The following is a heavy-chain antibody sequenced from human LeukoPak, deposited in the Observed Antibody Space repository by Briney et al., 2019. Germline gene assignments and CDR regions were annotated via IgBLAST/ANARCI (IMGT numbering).Heavy chain of an antibody. J-gene: IGHJ4*02. V-gene: IGHV1-2*02. D-gene: IGHD2-2*01. Sequence: ASVKVSCKASGYTFSNYGISWVRQAPGQGLEWMGWIDPNSGGTNYAQKFQGRVTMTRDTSISTAYMELSSLRSDDTAVYYCAITEGLRTDYWGQGTLVTVSS. CDR3: AITEGLRTDY. CDR2: IDPNSGGT. CDR1: GYTFSNYG.